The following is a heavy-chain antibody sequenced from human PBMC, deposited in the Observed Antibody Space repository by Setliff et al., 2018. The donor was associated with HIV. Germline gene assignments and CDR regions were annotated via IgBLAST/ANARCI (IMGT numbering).Heavy chain of an antibody. D-gene: IGHD3-9*01. Sequence: ASVKVSCKTSGYTFTSYHLHWLRQAPGQGLEWMGWINPISGDTRYAQRFQGRVTMTRDTSISTAYMEVSSLRSDDTAVYYCARKYYDILTGYYAADYWGQGTLVTVSS. J-gene: IGHJ4*02. CDR1: GYTFTSYH. CDR2: INPISGDT. V-gene: IGHV1-2*02. CDR3: ARKYYDILTGYYAADY.